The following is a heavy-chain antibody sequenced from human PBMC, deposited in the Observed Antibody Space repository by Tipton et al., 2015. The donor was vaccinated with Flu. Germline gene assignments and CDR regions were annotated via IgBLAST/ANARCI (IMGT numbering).Heavy chain of an antibody. CDR3: ARRDYSNYVSDPRNWFDS. CDR1: GSPFGSDYC. Sequence: TLSLTCSVSGSPFGSDYCWGWVRQPPGKGLEWIGNIHQTGNFYYNPSLRSRVTISIDRSKNRFSLELKSVTAADTAVYYCARRDYSNYVSDPRNWFDSWGQGTQVSVSS. V-gene: IGHV4-38-2*01. D-gene: IGHD4-11*01. J-gene: IGHJ5*01. CDR2: IHQTGNF.